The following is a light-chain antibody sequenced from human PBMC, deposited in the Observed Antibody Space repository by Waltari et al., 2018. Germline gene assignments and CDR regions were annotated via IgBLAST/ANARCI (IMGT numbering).Light chain of an antibody. CDR2: YAS. Sequence: EIVLTQSPDFHSVTPKEKVTITCRASQSIGTSLHWYQQKPDQSPKLLIKYASQSISGVPSWFSGSGSGTDFTLTINSLEAEDAATYYCHQSRSVPETFGPGTKVDIK. CDR1: QSIGTS. J-gene: IGKJ3*01. CDR3: HQSRSVPET. V-gene: IGKV6-21*02.